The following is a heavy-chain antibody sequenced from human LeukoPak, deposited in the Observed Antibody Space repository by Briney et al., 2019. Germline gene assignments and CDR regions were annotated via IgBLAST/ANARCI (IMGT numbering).Heavy chain of an antibody. CDR1: GFTFSDYY. CDR2: ISSSGSTI. Sequence: GGSLRLSCAASGFTFSDYYMSWIRQAPGKGLEWVSYISSSGSTIYYADSVQGRFTISRDNAKNSLYLQMNSLRAEDTAMYYCAAPSLYDSSGYYWALWGQGTQVTVSS. V-gene: IGHV3-11*01. J-gene: IGHJ4*02. CDR3: AAPSLYDSSGYYWAL. D-gene: IGHD3-22*01.